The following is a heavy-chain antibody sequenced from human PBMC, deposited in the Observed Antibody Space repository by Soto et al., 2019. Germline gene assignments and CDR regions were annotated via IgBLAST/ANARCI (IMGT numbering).Heavy chain of an antibody. Sequence: EVQLVESGGGLIQPGGSLRLSCAASGFTVTNKYMTWVRQAPGKGLEWVSLIYSGGATFYADSVKGRFTISRDNSKDILYLAMSSLRAEETAVYYCARVDYGDYGWYFDLWGRGTLVTVSS. CDR1: GFTVTNKY. V-gene: IGHV3-53*01. J-gene: IGHJ2*01. CDR3: ARVDYGDYGWYFDL. D-gene: IGHD4-17*01. CDR2: IYSGGAT.